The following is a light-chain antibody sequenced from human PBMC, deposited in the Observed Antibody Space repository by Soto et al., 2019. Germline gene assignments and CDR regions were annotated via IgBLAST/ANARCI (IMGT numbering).Light chain of an antibody. V-gene: IGLV2-8*01. CDR3: SSYAGGNNLV. CDR1: SSDVGGYNF. Sequence: QSALTQPPSASGSRGQSVTISCTGTSSDVGGYNFVSWYQQHPGKAPKLMIYEVSKRPSGVPDRFSGSKSGNTASLTVSGLQAEDEADYYCSSYAGGNNLVFGGGTKLTVL. CDR2: EVS. J-gene: IGLJ2*01.